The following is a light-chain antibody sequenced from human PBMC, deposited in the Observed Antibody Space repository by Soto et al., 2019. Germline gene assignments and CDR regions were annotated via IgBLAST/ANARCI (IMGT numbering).Light chain of an antibody. Sequence: QSALTQPPSASGSPGQSVTISCTGTKSDIGVYDFVSWYQQHPGKAPRLIIYEVVQRPSGVPDRFSGSKSGNTASLTVSGLQAADEADYYCSSYTTSHTLVFGGGTKLTVL. CDR1: KSDIGVYDF. V-gene: IGLV2-8*01. CDR3: SSYTTSHTLV. CDR2: EVV. J-gene: IGLJ2*01.